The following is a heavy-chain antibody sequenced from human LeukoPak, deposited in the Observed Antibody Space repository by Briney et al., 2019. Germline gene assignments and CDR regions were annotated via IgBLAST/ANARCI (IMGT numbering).Heavy chain of an antibody. V-gene: IGHV4-59*01. CDR3: ARETSQKGAHYMDV. Sequence: SETLSLTCTVSGGSISSYYWSWVRQPPGKGLKWIGNIYYSGYTTYSPSLRSRVTISVDTSKNQFSLKLSSVTAADTAVYYCARETSQKGAHYMDVWGKGTTITISS. CDR1: GGSISSYY. J-gene: IGHJ6*03. D-gene: IGHD3-16*01. CDR2: IYYSGYT.